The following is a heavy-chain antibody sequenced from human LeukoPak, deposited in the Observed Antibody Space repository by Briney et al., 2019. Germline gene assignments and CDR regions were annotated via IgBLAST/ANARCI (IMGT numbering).Heavy chain of an antibody. V-gene: IGHV3-23*01. Sequence: PGGSLRLSCAASGFTFSSYAMSWVRQAPGKGLEWVSAISGSGGSTYYADSVKGRFTISRDNSKNTLYLQMNSLRAEDTAVYYCARDRIAARNFDYWGQGTLVTVSS. J-gene: IGHJ4*02. CDR1: GFTFSSYA. CDR3: ARDRIAARNFDY. D-gene: IGHD6-6*01. CDR2: ISGSGGST.